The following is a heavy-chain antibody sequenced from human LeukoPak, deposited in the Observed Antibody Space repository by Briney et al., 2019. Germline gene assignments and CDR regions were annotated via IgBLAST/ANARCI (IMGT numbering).Heavy chain of an antibody. V-gene: IGHV3-23*01. D-gene: IGHD3-3*01. CDR1: GFTFNSYA. CDR3: AKMVATIFYFDY. Sequence: GGSLRLSCAASGFTFNSYAMSWVRQAPGKGLEWVSAISGSGGSTYYADSVEGRFTISRDNSKNTLYLQMNSLRAEDTAVYYCAKMVATIFYFDYWGQGTLVTVSS. CDR2: ISGSGGST. J-gene: IGHJ4*02.